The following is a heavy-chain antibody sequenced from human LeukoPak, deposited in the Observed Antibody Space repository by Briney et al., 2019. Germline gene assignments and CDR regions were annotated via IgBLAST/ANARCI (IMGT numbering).Heavy chain of an antibody. CDR2: ISSDGKNK. D-gene: IGHD2-8*01. CDR1: GFTFSTYA. CDR3: AKDPMADFDY. Sequence: GGSLRLSCAACGFTFSTYAFQWVRQAPGTGLEWVAVISSDGKNKIYADSVKGRFTTSRDNSKNTLFLKMNSLRTEGTAVCYCAKDPMADFDYWGQGTLVTVSS. V-gene: IGHV3-30*04. J-gene: IGHJ4*02.